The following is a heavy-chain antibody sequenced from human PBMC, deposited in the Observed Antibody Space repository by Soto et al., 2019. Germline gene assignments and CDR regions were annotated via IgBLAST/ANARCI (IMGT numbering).Heavy chain of an antibody. CDR3: ARDNGPDYYGSGSYSFDY. J-gene: IGHJ4*02. CDR2: ISSSSSTI. Sequence: GGSLRLSCAASGFTFSSYSMNWVRQAPGKGLEWVSYISSSSSTIYYADSVKGRFTISRDNAKNSLYLQMNSLRAEDTAVYSCARDNGPDYYGSGSYSFDYWGQGTLVTVSS. V-gene: IGHV3-48*01. D-gene: IGHD3-10*01. CDR1: GFTFSSYS.